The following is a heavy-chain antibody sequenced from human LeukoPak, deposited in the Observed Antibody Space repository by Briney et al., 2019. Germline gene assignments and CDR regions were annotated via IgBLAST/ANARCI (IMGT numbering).Heavy chain of an antibody. V-gene: IGHV1-2*02. Sequence: ASVKVSCKASGYTFTGYYMHWVRQAPGQGREWMGWINPNSGGTNYAQKFQGRVTMTRDTSISTAYMELSRLRSDDAAVYYCARVSSSWSVYFDYWGQGTLVTVSS. CDR1: GYTFTGYY. D-gene: IGHD6-13*01. CDR3: ARVSSSWSVYFDY. J-gene: IGHJ4*02. CDR2: INPNSGGT.